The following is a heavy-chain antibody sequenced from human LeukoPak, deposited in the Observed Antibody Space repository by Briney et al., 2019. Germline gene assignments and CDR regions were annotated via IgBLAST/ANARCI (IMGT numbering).Heavy chain of an antibody. CDR2: IRSKGYGGTT. D-gene: IGHD2-21*02. CDR1: GFSFGDYA. V-gene: IGHV3-49*04. Sequence: GRSLRLSCGASGFSFGDYAMSWVRQAPGKGLEWVGFIRSKGYGGTTEYAASVKGRFSISRDDSKCIAYLQMKSLKTEDTAVYYCTRGEAYCGGDCYLPDYWGQGTLVTVSS. CDR3: TRGEAYCGGDCYLPDY. J-gene: IGHJ4*02.